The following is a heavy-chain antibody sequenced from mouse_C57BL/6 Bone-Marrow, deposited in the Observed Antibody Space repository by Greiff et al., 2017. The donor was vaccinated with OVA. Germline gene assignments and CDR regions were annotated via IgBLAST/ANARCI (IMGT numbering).Heavy chain of an antibody. CDR3: TRLLDAMDY. D-gene: IGHD2-1*01. V-gene: IGHV5-9-1*02. CDR1: GFTFSSYA. CDR2: ISSGGDYI. J-gene: IGHJ4*01. Sequence: EVKLMDSGEGLVKPGGSLKLSCAASGFTFSSYAMSWVRQTPEKRLEWVAYISSGGDYIYYADTVKGRFTISRDNARNTLYLQMSSLKSEDTAMYYCTRLLDAMDYWGQGTSVTVSS.